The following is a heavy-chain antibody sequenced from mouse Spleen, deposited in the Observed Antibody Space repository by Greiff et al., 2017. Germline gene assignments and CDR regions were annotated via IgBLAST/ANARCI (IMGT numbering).Heavy chain of an antibody. CDR3: ARNYYGSSYIDY. CDR2: ISSGSSTI. V-gene: IGHV5-17*01. J-gene: IGHJ2*01. D-gene: IGHD1-1*01. Sequence: VQLKQSGGGLVKPGGSLKLSCAASGFTFSDYGMHWVRQAPEKGLEWVAYISSGSSTIYYADTVKGRFTISRDNAKNTLFLQMTSLRSEDTAMYYCARNYYGSSYIDYWGQGTTLTVSS. CDR1: GFTFSDYG.